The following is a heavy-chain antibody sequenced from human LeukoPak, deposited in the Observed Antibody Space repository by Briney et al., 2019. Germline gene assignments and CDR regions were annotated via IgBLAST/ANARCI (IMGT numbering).Heavy chain of an antibody. CDR2: ISGSGGST. Sequence: GGSLRLSCAASGFTFSSFAMSWVRQAPGKGLEWVSVISGSGGSTYYADSVKGRFIISRDKSKNTLYLQMNSLRAEDTAVYYCARDRVGATTNFDYWGQGTLVTVSS. CDR3: ARDRVGATTNFDY. V-gene: IGHV3-23*01. D-gene: IGHD1-26*01. J-gene: IGHJ4*02. CDR1: GFTFSSFA.